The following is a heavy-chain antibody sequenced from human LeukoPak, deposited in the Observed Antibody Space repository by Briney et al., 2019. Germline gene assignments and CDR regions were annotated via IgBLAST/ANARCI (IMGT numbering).Heavy chain of an antibody. Sequence: SVKVSCKASGGTFSSYAISWVRQAPGQGLEWMGGIIPIFGTANYAQKFQGRVTITADESTSTAYMELSSLRSEDTAVYYCARYSTMVRGVTTRYYFDYWGQGTLVTVSS. V-gene: IGHV1-69*13. CDR2: IIPIFGTA. J-gene: IGHJ4*02. CDR3: ARYSTMVRGVTTRYYFDY. D-gene: IGHD3-10*01. CDR1: GGTFSSYA.